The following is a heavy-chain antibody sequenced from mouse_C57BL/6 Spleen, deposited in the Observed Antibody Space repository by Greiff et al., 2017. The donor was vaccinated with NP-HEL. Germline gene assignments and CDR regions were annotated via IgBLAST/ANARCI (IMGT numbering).Heavy chain of an antibody. D-gene: IGHD1-1*01. Sequence: EVQLQQSGAELVRPGASVKLSCTASGFNIKDDYMHWVKQRPEQGLEWIGWIDPENGDTEYASKFQGKATITADTSSNIAYLQLSSLTSEDTAVYYWTTADYGSSFWVAYWGQGTLVTVSA. CDR2: IDPENGDT. V-gene: IGHV14-4*01. CDR3: TTADYGSSFWVAY. CDR1: GFNIKDDY. J-gene: IGHJ3*01.